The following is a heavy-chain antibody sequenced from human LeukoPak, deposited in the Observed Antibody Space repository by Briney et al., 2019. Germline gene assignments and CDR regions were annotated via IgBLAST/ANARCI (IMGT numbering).Heavy chain of an antibody. CDR2: IYYSGST. CDR3: ARRDTYYDFWSGYGYNWFDP. CDR1: GGSISSSGYY. J-gene: IGHJ5*02. Sequence: SETLSLTCTVSGGSISSSGYYWGWIRQPPGKGLEWIGSIYYSGSTYYNPSLKSRVTISVDTSKNQFSLKLSSVTAADTAVYYCARRDTYYDFWSGYGYNWFDPWGQGTLVTVSS. D-gene: IGHD3-3*01. V-gene: IGHV4-39*01.